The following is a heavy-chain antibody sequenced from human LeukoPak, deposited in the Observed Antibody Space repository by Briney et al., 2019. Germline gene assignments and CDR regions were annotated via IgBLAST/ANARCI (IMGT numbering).Heavy chain of an antibody. CDR2: INPNNGGT. Sequence: ASVKVSCKASGYTFTDSYILWVRQAPGQGLECIGWINPNNGGTGYAQRFQGRVTMTRDTSISTAYMELSGLKSDDTAVYFCARRGYSYAPDYWGQGTLVTVSS. CDR1: GYTFTDSY. D-gene: IGHD5-18*01. CDR3: ARRGYSYAPDY. V-gene: IGHV1-2*02. J-gene: IGHJ4*02.